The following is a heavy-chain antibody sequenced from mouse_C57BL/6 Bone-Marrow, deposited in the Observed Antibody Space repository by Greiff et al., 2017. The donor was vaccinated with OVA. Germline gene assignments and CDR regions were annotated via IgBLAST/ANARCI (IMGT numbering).Heavy chain of an antibody. D-gene: IGHD2-1*01. CDR1: GYTFTDYY. CDR3: ARGGYYALGAMDY. CDR2: INPYNGGT. V-gene: IGHV1-19*01. J-gene: IGHJ4*01. Sequence: EVQLQQSGPVLVKPGASVKMSCKASGYTFTDYYMNWVKQSHGKSLEWIGVINPYNGGTSYNQKFKGKATLTVDKSSSTAYMELNSLTSEDSAVYYCARGGYYALGAMDYWGQGTSVTVSS.